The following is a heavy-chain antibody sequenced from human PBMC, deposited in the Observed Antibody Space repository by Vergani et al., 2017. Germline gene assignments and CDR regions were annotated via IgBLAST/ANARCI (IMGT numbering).Heavy chain of an antibody. V-gene: IGHV4-61*02. CDR3: ARRSGGYYSGGKVHPLRTAFDV. J-gene: IGHJ3*01. CDR1: GGSISAGYYF. CDR2: ISASGNA. D-gene: IGHD2-15*01. Sequence: QVQLQASGPGRVKPSQTLSLTCTMSGGSISAGYYFWSWIRQPAGKGLEWRWHISASGNASHSPSLKTRVSMSVDTSKNQFSLTVTSVTAADTAIYFCARRSGGYYSGGKVHPLRTAFDVWGHGTVVTGSS.